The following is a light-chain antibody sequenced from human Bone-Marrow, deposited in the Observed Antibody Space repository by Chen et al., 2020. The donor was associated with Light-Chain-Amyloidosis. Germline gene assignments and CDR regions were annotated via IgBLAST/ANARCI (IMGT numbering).Light chain of an antibody. CDR2: DDS. V-gene: IGLV3-21*02. J-gene: IGLJ3*02. Sequence: SYVLTQTSSVSVARGQTATIACGGDNIGSTSVHWYQQTPGQAPLLVVYDDSDRPSGIPERVSGSHSGNTATLTISRVEAGDEADYYCQVWDRGSDRPVFGGGTKLTVL. CDR3: QVWDRGSDRPV. CDR1: NIGSTS.